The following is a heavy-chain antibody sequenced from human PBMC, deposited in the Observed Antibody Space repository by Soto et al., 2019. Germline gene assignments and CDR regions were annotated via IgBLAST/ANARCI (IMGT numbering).Heavy chain of an antibody. J-gene: IGHJ3*02. CDR2: IYYSGST. V-gene: IGHV4-59*01. Sequence: QVQLQESGPGLVKPSETLSLTCTVSGGSISSYYWSWIRQPPGKGLEWIGYIYYSGSTNYNPSLMSRVTISVDTSKNQFSLKLSSVTAADTAVYYCAREVPTSDSSGCYAFNAFDIWGQGTMVTVSS. D-gene: IGHD6-19*01. CDR1: GGSISSYY. CDR3: AREVPTSDSSGCYAFNAFDI.